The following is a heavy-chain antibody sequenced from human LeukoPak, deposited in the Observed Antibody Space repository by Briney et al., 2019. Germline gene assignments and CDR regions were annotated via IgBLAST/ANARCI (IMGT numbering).Heavy chain of an antibody. CDR1: GFTFSNAW. CDR2: IKSKTDGGTT. J-gene: IGHJ1*01. Sequence: GGSLTLSCAVSGFTFSNAWMSWVRQAPGKGLEWVGRIKSKTDGGTTDYAAPVKRRFTISRDESKNTLYLQMNSLKTEDTAVYYCTIHPKPYYSYSSGYYWKYFQHWGQGTLVTVSS. V-gene: IGHV3-15*01. CDR3: TIHPKPYYSYSSGYYWKYFQH. D-gene: IGHD3-22*01.